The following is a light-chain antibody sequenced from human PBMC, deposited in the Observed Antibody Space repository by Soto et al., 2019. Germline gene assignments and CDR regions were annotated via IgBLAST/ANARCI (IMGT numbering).Light chain of an antibody. J-gene: IGKJ2*01. CDR3: QQYISYPYT. CDR1: QSITSW. CDR2: KAS. Sequence: DIQMTQSPSTLSASVGDRVTITCRASQSITSWLAWYQQKPGKAPKLLIYKASSLESGVPSRFSGSGSGTDFTLTISSLQPDDFATYYCQQYISYPYTFGQGTKLEIK. V-gene: IGKV1-5*03.